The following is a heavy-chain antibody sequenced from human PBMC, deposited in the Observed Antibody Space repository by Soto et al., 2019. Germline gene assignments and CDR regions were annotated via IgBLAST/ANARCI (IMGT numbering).Heavy chain of an antibody. J-gene: IGHJ5*02. CDR1: GYSISSSYY. CDR3: ARVPDR. V-gene: IGHV4-38-2*01. CDR2: IYHSGST. Sequence: SETLSLTCAVSGYSISSSYYWGWIRQPPGKGLEWIGYIYHSGSTYYNPSLKSRVTISVDRSKNQFSLKLSSVTAADTAVYYCARVPDRWGQGTLVTVSS. D-gene: IGHD2-2*01.